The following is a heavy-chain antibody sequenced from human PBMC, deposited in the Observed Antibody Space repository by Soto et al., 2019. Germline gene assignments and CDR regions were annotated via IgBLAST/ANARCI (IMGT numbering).Heavy chain of an antibody. D-gene: IGHD6-19*01. CDR3: ARGPRIAVAGTRYNWFDP. CDR1: GGSFSCYY. J-gene: IGHJ5*02. CDR2: INHSGST. Sequence: SATLSLTCAVYGGSFSCYYWSWIRQPPGKGLEWIGEINHSGSTNYNPSLKSRVTISVDTSKNQFSLKLSSVTAADTAVYYCARGPRIAVAGTRYNWFDPWGQGTLVTVAS. V-gene: IGHV4-34*01.